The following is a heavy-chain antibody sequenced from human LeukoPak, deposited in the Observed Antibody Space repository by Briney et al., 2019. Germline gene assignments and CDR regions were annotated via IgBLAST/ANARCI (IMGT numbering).Heavy chain of an antibody. J-gene: IGHJ5*02. Sequence: GRSLRLSCAASGFTFSSYAMHWVRQAPGKGLEWVAVISYDGSNKYYADSVKGRFTISRDNSKNTLYLQMNSLRAEDTAVYYCARAGGDWFDPWGQGTLVTVSS. V-gene: IGHV3-30-3*01. CDR1: GFTFSSYA. CDR2: ISYDGSNK. D-gene: IGHD3-16*01. CDR3: ARAGGDWFDP.